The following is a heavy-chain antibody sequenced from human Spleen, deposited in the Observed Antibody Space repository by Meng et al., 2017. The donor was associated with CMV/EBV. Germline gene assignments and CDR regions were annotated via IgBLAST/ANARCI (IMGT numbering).Heavy chain of an antibody. CDR3: ARDSGSPYYYYGMDV. V-gene: IGHV5-51*01. J-gene: IGHJ6*02. CDR2: IYPCDSDT. CDR1: GYSFTSYW. D-gene: IGHD1-26*01. Sequence: GESLKISCKGSGYSFTSYWIGWVRQMPGKGLEWMGIIYPCDSDTRYSPSFQGQVTISADKSISTAYLQWSSLKASDTAMYYCARDSGSPYYYYGMDVWGQGTTVTVSS.